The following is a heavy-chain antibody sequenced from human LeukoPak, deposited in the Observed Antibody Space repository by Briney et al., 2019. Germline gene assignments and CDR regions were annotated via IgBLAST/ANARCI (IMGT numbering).Heavy chain of an antibody. CDR3: ARQNGGVDTASWFDP. V-gene: IGHV4-34*01. D-gene: IGHD5-18*01. CDR2: INHSGST. Sequence: SETLSLTCAVYGGSFSGYYWSWIRQPPGKGLEWIGEINHSGSTNYNPSLKSRVTISVDTSKNQFSLKLSSVTAADTAVYYCARQNGGVDTASWFDPWGQGTLVTVSS. CDR1: GGSFSGYY. J-gene: IGHJ5*02.